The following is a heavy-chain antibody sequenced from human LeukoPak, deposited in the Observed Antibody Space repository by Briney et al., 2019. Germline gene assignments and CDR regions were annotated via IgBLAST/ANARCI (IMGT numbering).Heavy chain of an antibody. CDR2: IKQDGSEK. Sequence: GGSLRLSCAASGFTFSSYWMSWVRQAPGKGLEWVANIKQDGSEKYYVDSVKGRFTISRDNAKNSLYLQMNSLRAEDTAVYCCARETYYYDSSGYYYDRYYFDYWGQGTLVTVSS. CDR3: ARETYYYDSSGYYYDRYYFDY. D-gene: IGHD3-22*01. V-gene: IGHV3-7*01. J-gene: IGHJ4*02. CDR1: GFTFSSYW.